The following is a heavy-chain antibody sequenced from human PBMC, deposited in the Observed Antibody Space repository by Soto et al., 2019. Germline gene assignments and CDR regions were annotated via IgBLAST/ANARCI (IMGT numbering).Heavy chain of an antibody. CDR2: ISYDGSNI. CDR1: GFTFSNYG. D-gene: IGHD2-15*01. CDR3: AQTYWYFQH. V-gene: IGHV3-30*18. J-gene: IGHJ1*01. Sequence: QVQLVESGGGVVQPGRSLRLSCAASGFTFSNYGMHWVRQAPGKGLEWVAVISYDGSNIFYAAAVKGRFTISRENSKNTMYLQMNSLRAEDTAVYYCAQTYWYFQHWGQGTLVTVSS.